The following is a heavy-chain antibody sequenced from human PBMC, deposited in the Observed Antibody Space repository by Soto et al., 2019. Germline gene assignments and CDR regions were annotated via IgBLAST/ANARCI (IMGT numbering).Heavy chain of an antibody. D-gene: IGHD3-22*01. J-gene: IGHJ4*02. CDR2: IYYSGST. CDR3: ARYYDSSGILTH. CDR1: GGSISSYY. V-gene: IGHV4-59*01. Sequence: ETLSLTCTVSGGSISSYYWSWIRQPPGKGLEWIGYIYYSGSTNYNPSLKSRVTISVDTSKNQFSLKLSSVTAADTAVYYCARYYDSSGILTHWGQGTLVTVSS.